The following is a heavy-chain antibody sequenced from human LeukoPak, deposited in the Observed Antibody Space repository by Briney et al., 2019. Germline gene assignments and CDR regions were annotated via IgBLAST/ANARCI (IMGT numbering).Heavy chain of an antibody. CDR3: ARLNSYYFDY. CDR2: ISYDGFNK. D-gene: IGHD2-21*01. Sequence: GGSLRLSCAASGFTFIRYGMHWVREAPGKGLEWVAVISYDGFNKYYADSVKGRFTVSRDNSKSTVYLQMNSLRVEDTAVYYCARLNSYYFDYWGQGTLVTVSS. J-gene: IGHJ4*02. CDR1: GFTFIRYG. V-gene: IGHV3-30*19.